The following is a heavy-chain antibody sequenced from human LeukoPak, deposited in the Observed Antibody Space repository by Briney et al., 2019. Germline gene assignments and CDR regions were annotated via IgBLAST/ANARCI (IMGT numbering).Heavy chain of an antibody. V-gene: IGHV4-34*01. CDR2: INHSGST. CDR3: ARDGGVTYYYFYYYMDV. J-gene: IGHJ6*03. Sequence: PSETLSPTCAVYGGSFSGYYWSWIRQPPGKGLEWIGEINHSGSTNYNPSLKSRVIISVDTSKNQFSLKLSSVTAADTAVYYCARDGGVTYYYFYYYMDVWGKGTTVTVSS. D-gene: IGHD3-16*01. CDR1: GGSFSGYY.